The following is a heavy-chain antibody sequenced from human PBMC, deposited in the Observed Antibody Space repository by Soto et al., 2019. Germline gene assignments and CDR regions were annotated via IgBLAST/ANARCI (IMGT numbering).Heavy chain of an antibody. CDR1: GDSIRTYY. Sequence: SETLSLTCSVSGDSIRTYYYNWIRQPPGKGLEWIGYIYYSGSTNYNPSLKSRVTISIDTSMKQVSLKVNSVTAADTAVYYCATFESSGWYGGFDDWGQGTLVTVSS. J-gene: IGHJ4*02. CDR2: IYYSGST. D-gene: IGHD6-19*01. CDR3: ATFESSGWYGGFDD. V-gene: IGHV4-59*08.